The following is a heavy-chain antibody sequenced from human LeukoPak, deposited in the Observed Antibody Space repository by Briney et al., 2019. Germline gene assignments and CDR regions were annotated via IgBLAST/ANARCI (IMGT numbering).Heavy chain of an antibody. D-gene: IGHD2-21*02. V-gene: IGHV3-74*01. Sequence: GGSLRLSCAACVFTFSIYSMNWVRHSPGGGVVCLSRINSDGSDTAYADSVTGRFTVSRDNSKNTEDLQMNNLRVDDTAIYYCAKGHANTPVVTNWGQGILVSVSS. CDR1: VFTFSIYS. J-gene: IGHJ4*02. CDR3: AKGHANTPVVTN. CDR2: INSDGSDT.